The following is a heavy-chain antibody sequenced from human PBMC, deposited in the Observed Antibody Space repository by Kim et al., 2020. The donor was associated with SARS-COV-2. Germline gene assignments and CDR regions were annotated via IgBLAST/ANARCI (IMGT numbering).Heavy chain of an antibody. CDR3: VRGTWWDVNDY. D-gene: IGHD1-26*01. J-gene: IGHJ4*02. V-gene: IGHV1-18*01. CDR1: GDTSSTSG. CDR2: INTKKGDT. Sequence: ASVKVSCKTSGDTSSTSGFSWVRQAPGQGLEWMGWINTKKGDTNYVQKCQDRVTMTTDSSTTAAYMELRSLKSDDTAVYYCVRGTWWDVNDYWGQGTLVTVSS.